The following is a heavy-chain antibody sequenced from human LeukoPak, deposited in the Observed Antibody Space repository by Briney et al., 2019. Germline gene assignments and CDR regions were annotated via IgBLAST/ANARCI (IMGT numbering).Heavy chain of an antibody. CDR3: ARGGPPGYYYDYYMDV. V-gene: IGHV4-38-2*02. CDR1: DYSISSSYY. J-gene: IGHJ6*03. CDR2: IYHSGST. Sequence: SETLSLTCTVSDYSISSSYYWGWIRQPPGKGLEWFGIIYHSGSTYYNPSLKSRVTISVDTSKNQFSLKLSSVTAADTAVYYCARGGPPGYYYDYYMDVWGKGTTVTISS.